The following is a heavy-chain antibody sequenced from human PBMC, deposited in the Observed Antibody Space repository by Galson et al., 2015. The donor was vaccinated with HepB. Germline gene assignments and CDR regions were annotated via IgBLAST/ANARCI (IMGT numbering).Heavy chain of an antibody. CDR3: AKNEDYYDSSGYSLASCYFDY. CDR1: GFTFSSYA. Sequence: SLRLSCAASGFTFSSYAMSWVRQAPGKGLEWVSAISGSGGSTYYADSVKGRFTISRDNSKNTLYLQMNGLRAEDTAVYYCAKNEDYYDSSGYSLASCYFDYWGQGTLVTVSS. V-gene: IGHV3-23*01. D-gene: IGHD3-22*01. CDR2: ISGSGGST. J-gene: IGHJ4*02.